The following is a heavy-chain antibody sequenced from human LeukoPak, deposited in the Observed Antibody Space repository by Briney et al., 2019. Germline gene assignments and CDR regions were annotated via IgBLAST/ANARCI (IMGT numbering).Heavy chain of an antibody. V-gene: IGHV3-21*01. J-gene: IGHJ4*02. CDR3: ARGRDTTVVTPMGY. CDR1: GFTFSSYS. Sequence: GGSLRLSCAASGFTFSSYSMNWVRQAPGKGLEWVSSISRSSGYIYHADSVKGRFTISRDNAKNSLYLQMNSLRAEDTAVYYCARGRDTTVVTPMGYWGQGTLVTVSS. CDR2: ISRSSGYI. D-gene: IGHD4-23*01.